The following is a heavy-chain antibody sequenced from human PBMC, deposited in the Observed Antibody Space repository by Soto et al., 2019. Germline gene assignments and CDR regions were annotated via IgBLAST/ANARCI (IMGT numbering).Heavy chain of an antibody. V-gene: IGHV3-11*03. D-gene: IGHD3-9*01. CDR3: ASHVLRYFDWLPAFDI. J-gene: IGHJ3*02. Sequence: GGSLRLSCAASGFTFSDYYMSWIRQAPGKGLEWVSYISSSSSYTNYADPVKGRFTISRDNAKNSLYLQMNSLRAEDTAVYYCASHVLRYFDWLPAFDIWGQGTMVTVSS. CDR2: ISSSSSYT. CDR1: GFTFSDYY.